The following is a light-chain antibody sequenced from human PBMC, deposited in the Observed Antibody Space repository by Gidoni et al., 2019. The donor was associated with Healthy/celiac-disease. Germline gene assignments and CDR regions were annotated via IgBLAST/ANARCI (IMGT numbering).Light chain of an antibody. Sequence: DMVITQSRASLSVSPGEGATINCKSSQSVLFSSNNKNYLAWYQQKPGQPPKLLIYCASTRESGVPDRFSGSGSGTDFTLTISSLQAEDVAVYYCQQYYSTPQTFGQGTKLEIK. CDR3: QQYYSTPQT. V-gene: IGKV4-1*01. J-gene: IGKJ1*01. CDR1: QSVLFSSNNKNY. CDR2: CAS.